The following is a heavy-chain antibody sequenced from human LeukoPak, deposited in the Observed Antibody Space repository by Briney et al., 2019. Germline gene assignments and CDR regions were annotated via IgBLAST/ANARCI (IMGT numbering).Heavy chain of an antibody. V-gene: IGHV4-34*01. Sequence: SETLSLTCAVYGGSFSGYYWSWIRQPPGKGLEWIGEINHSGSTNYSPSLKSRVTISVDTSKNQFSLKLSSVTAADTAVYYCASEPYGSGSLDYWGQGTLVTVSS. J-gene: IGHJ4*02. CDR3: ASEPYGSGSLDY. CDR1: GGSFSGYY. D-gene: IGHD3-10*01. CDR2: INHSGST.